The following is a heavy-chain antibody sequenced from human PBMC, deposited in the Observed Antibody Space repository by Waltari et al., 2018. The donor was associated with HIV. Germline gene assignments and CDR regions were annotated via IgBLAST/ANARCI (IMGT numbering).Heavy chain of an antibody. J-gene: IGHJ6*02. V-gene: IGHV3-48*01. Sequence: EVQLVESGGGLVQPGGSLRLSCSASGFTFSSSSMNWVRQAPGKGLEWVSYISSSSSTIYYADSVKGRFTISRDNGKNSLYLQMNSLGAEDTAVYYCARHKEGEGYNYWIYYYYYGMDVWGQGTTVTVSS. CDR3: ARHKEGEGYNYWIYYYYYGMDV. CDR2: ISSSSSTI. CDR1: GFTFSSSS. D-gene: IGHD5-18*01.